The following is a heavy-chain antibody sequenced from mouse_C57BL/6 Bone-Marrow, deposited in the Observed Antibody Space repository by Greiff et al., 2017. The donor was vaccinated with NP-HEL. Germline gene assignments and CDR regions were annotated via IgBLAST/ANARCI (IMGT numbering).Heavy chain of an antibody. V-gene: IGHV1-59*01. D-gene: IGHD1-1*01. CDR2: IDPSDSYT. CDR3: AREEYYGSSYKGFDY. J-gene: IGHJ2*01. Sequence: QVQLQQPGAELVRPGTSVKLSCKASGYTFTSYWMHWVKQRPGQGLEWIGVIDPSDSYTNYNQKFKGKATLTVDTSSSTAYMQLSSLTSEDSAVYYCAREEYYGSSYKGFDYWGQGTTLTVSS. CDR1: GYTFTSYW.